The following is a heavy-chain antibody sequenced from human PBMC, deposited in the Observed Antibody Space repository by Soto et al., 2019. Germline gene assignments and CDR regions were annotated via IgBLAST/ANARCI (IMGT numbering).Heavy chain of an antibody. V-gene: IGHV3-48*03. CDR3: TRAAWFPYLSFY. J-gene: IGHJ4*02. CDR1: GFAFSRFE. D-gene: IGHD3-10*01. Sequence: GGSLRLSCAASGFAFSRFELHWVRQAPGKGLEWISYISSSGSTAYYASSVEGRFTISRDNANNSVYLQMDSLRAEDTALYYCTRAAWFPYLSFYWGQGALVTVSS. CDR2: ISSSGSTA.